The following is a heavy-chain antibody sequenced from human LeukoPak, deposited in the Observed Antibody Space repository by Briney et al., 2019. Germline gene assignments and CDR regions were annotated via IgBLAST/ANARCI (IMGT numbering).Heavy chain of an antibody. J-gene: IGHJ4*02. CDR3: AGDGSGSYYPIYYFDY. Sequence: GGSLRLSCAASEFSVGSNYMTWVRQAPGKGLEWVSLIYSGGSTYYADSVKGRFTISRDNSKNTLYLQMNSLRAEDTALYYCAGDGSGSYYPIYYFDYWGQGTLATVSS. V-gene: IGHV3-66*01. CDR2: IYSGGST. D-gene: IGHD3-10*01. CDR1: EFSVGSNY.